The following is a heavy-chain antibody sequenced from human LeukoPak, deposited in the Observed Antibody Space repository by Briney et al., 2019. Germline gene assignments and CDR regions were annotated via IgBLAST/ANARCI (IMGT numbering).Heavy chain of an antibody. CDR2: IDASGGSS. CDR3: AKGSGSGWYGWFAP. D-gene: IGHD6-19*01. V-gene: IGHV3-23*01. J-gene: IGHJ5*02. Sequence: GGSLRLSCAASGFTFSSYAMTWVRQAPGKGLEWVSSIDASGGSSYYADSVKGRFTISRDNSKNTFFLQMNTLRAADTAVYYCAKGSGSGWYGWFAPWGQGTLVTVSS. CDR1: GFTFSSYA.